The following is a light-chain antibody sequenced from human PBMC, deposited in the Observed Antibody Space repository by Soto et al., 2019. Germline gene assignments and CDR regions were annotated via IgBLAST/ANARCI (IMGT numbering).Light chain of an antibody. Sequence: DIQLTQSPSTLSASVGDRVTITFRASQSIGVWLTWYQQKPAKAPKFLIYKTSTLESGVTSRFSGSGSGTEFTLTISSLQPDDFATYHCQYYDNYSWTFGQGTKVEIK. CDR2: KTS. CDR1: QSIGVW. V-gene: IGKV1-5*03. CDR3: QYYDNYSWT. J-gene: IGKJ1*01.